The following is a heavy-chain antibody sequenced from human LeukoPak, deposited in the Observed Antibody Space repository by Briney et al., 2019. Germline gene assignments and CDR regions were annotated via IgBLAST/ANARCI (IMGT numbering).Heavy chain of an antibody. CDR1: GFPFSSYH. D-gene: IGHD1-26*01. J-gene: IGHJ4*02. Sequence: GGSLRLSCTASGFPFSSYHMNWVRQAPGKGLEWVSFISSSSNYIYYADSVKGRFTISRDNSKNTLYLQMGSLRAEDMAVYYCARSSGSYGPFDYWGQGTLVTVSS. V-gene: IGHV3-21*01. CDR3: ARSSGSYGPFDY. CDR2: ISSSSNYI.